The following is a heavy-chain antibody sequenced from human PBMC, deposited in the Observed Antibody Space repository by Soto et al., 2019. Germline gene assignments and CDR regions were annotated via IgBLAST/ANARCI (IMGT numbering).Heavy chain of an antibody. CDR2: IYYSGST. CDR3: ARVWGGAFDI. CDR1: GGSISSYY. D-gene: IGHD3-10*01. V-gene: IGHV4-59*01. Sequence: PSEPLSLTCTVSGGSISSYYWSWIRQPPGKGLEWIGYIYYSGSTNYNPSLKSRVTISVDTSKNQFSLKLSSVTAADTAVYYCARVWGGAFDIWGQGTMVTASS. J-gene: IGHJ3*02.